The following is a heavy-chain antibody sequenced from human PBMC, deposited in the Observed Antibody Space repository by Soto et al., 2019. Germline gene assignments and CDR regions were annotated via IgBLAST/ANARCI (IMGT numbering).Heavy chain of an antibody. Sequence: GGSLRLSCAASGFTFSSYGMHWVRQAPGKGLEWVAVISYDGSNKYYADSVKGRFTISRGNSKNTLYLQMNSLRAEDTAVYYCAKGLYYDSSGSIDYWGQGTLVTVSS. CDR3: AKGLYYDSSGSIDY. J-gene: IGHJ4*02. CDR1: GFTFSSYG. D-gene: IGHD3-22*01. CDR2: ISYDGSNK. V-gene: IGHV3-30*18.